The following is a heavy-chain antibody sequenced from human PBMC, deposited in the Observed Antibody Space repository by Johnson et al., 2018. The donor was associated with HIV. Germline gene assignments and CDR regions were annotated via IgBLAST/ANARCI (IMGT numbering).Heavy chain of an antibody. J-gene: IGHJ3*02. CDR1: GFTFSSYG. Sequence: QVQLVESGGGVVQPGRSLRLSCAASGFTFSSYGMHWVRQAPGKGLEWVAVIWYDGSEKYYVDSVKGRFTISRDNAKNSLYLQMHSLRAEDAAVDYCARPTTVEKGEDAFDIWGQGTMVTVSS. CDR3: ARPTTVEKGEDAFDI. V-gene: IGHV3-33*01. CDR2: IWYDGSEK. D-gene: IGHD4-23*01.